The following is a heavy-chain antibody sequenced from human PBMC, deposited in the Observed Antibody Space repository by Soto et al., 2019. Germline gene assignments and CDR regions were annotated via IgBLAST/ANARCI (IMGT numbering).Heavy chain of an antibody. Sequence: GGSVKVSWKACGGTFISYAISWLLQSPGQVLEWMGGIIPIFGTANYAQKFQGSVTITADKSTSTAYMELSSLRSEDTAVYYCASMERTKSIYYYYYGMDVWGQGTTVTVSS. CDR2: IIPIFGTA. J-gene: IGHJ6*02. CDR1: GGTFISYA. V-gene: IGHV1-69*06. D-gene: IGHD1-1*01. CDR3: ASMERTKSIYYYYYGMDV.